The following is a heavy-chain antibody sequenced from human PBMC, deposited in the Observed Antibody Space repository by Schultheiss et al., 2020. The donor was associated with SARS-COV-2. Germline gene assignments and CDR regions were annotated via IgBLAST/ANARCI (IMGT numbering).Heavy chain of an antibody. V-gene: IGHV4-61*01. D-gene: IGHD3-22*01. CDR2: IYYTGAT. CDR3: ARALGRYFYDSHGYYGLEL. CDR1: GGSLTNDSYY. Sequence: GSLRLSCTVSGGSLTNDSYYWNWVRLSPEKGLEWLGYIYYTGATKYNPSVQSRPTISFDASKNQFSLRLHSVTAADTAVYYCARALGRYFYDSHGYYGLELWGQGTQVTVSS. J-gene: IGHJ4*02.